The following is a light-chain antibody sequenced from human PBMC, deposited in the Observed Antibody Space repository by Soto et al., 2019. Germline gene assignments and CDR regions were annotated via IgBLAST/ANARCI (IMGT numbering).Light chain of an antibody. V-gene: IGKV1-12*01. J-gene: IGKJ4*01. CDR2: TAS. CDR3: QQLWTYPLT. CDR1: QGIGDS. Sequence: IHMTQSPSYVSASVGHRVTIACRASQGIGDSLAWYQQKPGKAPNLLIHTASSLERGAPSRFSGSGSGTDFTLTISSLQTEDFATYYCQQLWTYPLTFGGGTKVDIK.